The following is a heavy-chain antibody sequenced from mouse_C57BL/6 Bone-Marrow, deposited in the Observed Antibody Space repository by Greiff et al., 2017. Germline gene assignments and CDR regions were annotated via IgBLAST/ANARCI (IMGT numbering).Heavy chain of an antibody. D-gene: IGHD1-1*02. CDR2: YPGSGNTY. CDR3: RYGYDAMDY. J-gene: IGHJ4*01. CDR1: YTFTDYYM. V-gene: IGHV1-83*01. Sequence: VQLQQSGPELVKPGASVKMSCKASGYTFTDYYMHWVKQKPGKGLEWIGEIYPGSGNTYYNEKFKGKATLTADTSSSTAYMQLSSLTSEDSAVYFCARYGYDAMDYWGQGTSVTVSS.